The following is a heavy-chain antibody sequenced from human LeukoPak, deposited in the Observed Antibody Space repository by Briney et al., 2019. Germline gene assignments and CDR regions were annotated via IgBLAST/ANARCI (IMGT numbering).Heavy chain of an antibody. J-gene: IGHJ5*02. D-gene: IGHD6-13*01. V-gene: IGHV1-24*01. CDR1: GYTLTELS. Sequence: ASVKVSCKVSGYTLTELSMHWVRQAPGKGLEWMGGFDPEDGETIYAQKFQGRVTMTEDTSTDTAYMELSSLRSEDTAVYYCAPIAAAGTNNWFDPGAREPWSPSPQ. CDR2: FDPEDGET. CDR3: APIAAAGTNNWFDP.